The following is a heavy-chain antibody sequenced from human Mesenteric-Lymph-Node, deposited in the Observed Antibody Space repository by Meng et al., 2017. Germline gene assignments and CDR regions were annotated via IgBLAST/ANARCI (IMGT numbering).Heavy chain of an antibody. D-gene: IGHD3-9*01. CDR1: GFTFSSYA. V-gene: IGHV3-23*01. Sequence: GGSLRLSCSASGFTFSSYAMSWVRQAPGKGLEWVSAISGSGGSTYYADSVKGRFTISRDNSKNTLYLQMNSLRAEDTAVYYCANEIFDILTGYYGRGQGTLVTVSS. J-gene: IGHJ4*02. CDR2: ISGSGGST. CDR3: ANEIFDILTGYYG.